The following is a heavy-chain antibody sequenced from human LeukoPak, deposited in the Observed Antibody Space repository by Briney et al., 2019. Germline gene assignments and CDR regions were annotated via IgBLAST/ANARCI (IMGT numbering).Heavy chain of an antibody. Sequence: RASVKVSCKASGGTFSSYAISWVRQAPGQGLEWMGRIIPIFGTANYAQKLQGRVTITTDESTSTAYMELSSLRSEDTAVYYCAGKNCSGGSCYSGAFRARSGYYMDVWGKGTTVTVSS. J-gene: IGHJ6*03. D-gene: IGHD2-15*01. CDR1: GGTFSSYA. V-gene: IGHV1-69*05. CDR2: IIPIFGTA. CDR3: AGKNCSGGSCYSGAFRARSGYYMDV.